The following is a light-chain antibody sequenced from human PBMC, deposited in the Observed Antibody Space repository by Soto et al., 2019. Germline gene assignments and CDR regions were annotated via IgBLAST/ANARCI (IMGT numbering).Light chain of an antibody. CDR3: QQYYSYHTLT. CDR1: QGISSY. CDR2: AAS. Sequence: AIRMTQSPSSLSASTGDRVTITCRASQGISSYLAWYQQKPGKAPKLLIYAASTLQSGVPSRFRGSGSGTDFTLTISCLKSEDFANYYCQQYYSYHTLTFGGGTKVDIK. J-gene: IGKJ4*01. V-gene: IGKV1-8*01.